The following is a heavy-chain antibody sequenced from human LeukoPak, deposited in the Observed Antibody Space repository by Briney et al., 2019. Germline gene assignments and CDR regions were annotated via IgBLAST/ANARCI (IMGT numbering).Heavy chain of an antibody. CDR1: GFTFSNAW. J-gene: IGHJ4*02. CDR3: ARDKFRFDY. V-gene: IGHV3-15*01. CDR2: IKSKTDGGTT. Sequence: GGSLRLSCAASGFTFSNAWMSWVRQAPGKGLEWVGRIKSKTDGGTTDYAAPVKGRFTISRDDSKNTLYLQMNSLRAEDTAVYYCARDKFRFDYWGQGTLVTVSS.